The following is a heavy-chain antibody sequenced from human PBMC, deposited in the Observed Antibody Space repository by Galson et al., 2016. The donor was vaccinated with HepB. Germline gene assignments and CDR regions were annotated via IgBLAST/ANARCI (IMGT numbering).Heavy chain of an antibody. J-gene: IGHJ5*02. CDR1: GYTFTSYG. CDR3: AREDYYDSSGYYYYWFDP. V-gene: IGHV1-18*01. CDR2: IGPNNGNT. Sequence: SVKVSCKASGYTFTSYGINWVRQAPGQGLEWMGWIGPNNGNTNYAQKFQGRVTMTTDTSKSTAYMELRSLTSDDTAVYYCAREDYYDSSGYYYYWFDPWGQGTLVTVSS. D-gene: IGHD3-22*01.